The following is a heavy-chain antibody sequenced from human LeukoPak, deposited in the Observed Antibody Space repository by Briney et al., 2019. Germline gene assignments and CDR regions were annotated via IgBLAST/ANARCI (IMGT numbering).Heavy chain of an antibody. CDR3: AKSGVVPAAIPYYFDY. D-gene: IGHD2-2*02. V-gene: IGHV3-30*02. J-gene: IGHJ4*02. CDR2: IRYDGSNK. Sequence: GGSLRLSCAASGFTFSSYGMHWVRQAPGKGLEWVAFIRYDGSNKYYADSVKGRFTISIDNSKNTLYLQMNSLRAEDTAVYYCAKSGVVPAAIPYYFDYWGQGTLVTVSS. CDR1: GFTFSSYG.